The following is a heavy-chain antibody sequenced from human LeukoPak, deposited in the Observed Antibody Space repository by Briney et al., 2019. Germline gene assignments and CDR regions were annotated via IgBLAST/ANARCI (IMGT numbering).Heavy chain of an antibody. CDR2: ISGSGGST. CDR3: AKERRHIVVVTAIYDY. Sequence: GGSLRLSCAASGFTFSSYAMSWVRQAPGKGLEWVSAISGSGGSTYYADSVKGRFTISGDNSKNTLYLQMNSLRAEDTAVYYCAKERRHIVVVTAIYDYWGQGTLVTVSS. D-gene: IGHD2-21*02. J-gene: IGHJ4*02. V-gene: IGHV3-23*01. CDR1: GFTFSSYA.